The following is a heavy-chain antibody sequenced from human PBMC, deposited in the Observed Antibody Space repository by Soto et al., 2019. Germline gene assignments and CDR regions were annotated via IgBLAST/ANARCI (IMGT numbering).Heavy chain of an antibody. CDR1: GFPCSSYA. D-gene: IGHD6-19*01. J-gene: IGHJ4*02. CDR2: ISWNSGSI. Sequence: GGSLRLSCAASGFPCSSYAMSWVRQAPGKGLEWVSGISWNSGSIGYADSVKGRFTISRDNAKNSLYLQMNSLRAEDTALYYCAKGRSGWGRFDYWGQGTLVTVSS. V-gene: IGHV3-9*01. CDR3: AKGRSGWGRFDY.